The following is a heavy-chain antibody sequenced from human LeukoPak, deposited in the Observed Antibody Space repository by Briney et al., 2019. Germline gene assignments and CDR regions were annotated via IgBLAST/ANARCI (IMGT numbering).Heavy chain of an antibody. CDR3: ARGSRFDY. CDR2: ISSSGSPI. CDR1: GFKFASYS. Sequence: GGSLRLSCAASGFKFASYSMNWVRQAPGKGLESISYISSSGSPIYYADSVKGRFTISRDNAKKSADLQMTNLTAEDTAVYFCARGSRFDYWGQGILVPVSS. J-gene: IGHJ4*02. V-gene: IGHV3-48*04.